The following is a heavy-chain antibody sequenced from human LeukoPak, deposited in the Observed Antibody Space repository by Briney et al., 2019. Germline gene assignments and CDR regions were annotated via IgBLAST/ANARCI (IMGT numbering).Heavy chain of an antibody. D-gene: IGHD3-3*01. CDR3: ARGPLFTIFGVVSRRNWFDP. Sequence: SETLSLTCAVYGGSFSGYYWSWIRQPPGKGLEWIGEINHSGSTNYNPSLKSRVTISVDTSKNQFSLKLSSVTAADTAVYYCARGPLFTIFGVVSRRNWFDPWGQGTLVTVSS. CDR1: GGSFSGYY. V-gene: IGHV4-34*01. CDR2: INHSGST. J-gene: IGHJ5*02.